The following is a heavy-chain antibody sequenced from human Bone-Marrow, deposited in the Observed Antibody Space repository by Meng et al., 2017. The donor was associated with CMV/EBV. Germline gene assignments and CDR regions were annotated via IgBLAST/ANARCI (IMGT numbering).Heavy chain of an antibody. J-gene: IGHJ6*02. CDR2: MNPNSGNT. CDR3: ARDLREDIVVVPAAYYYYYGMDV. V-gene: IGHV1-8*01. D-gene: IGHD2-2*01. CDR1: GYTFTSYD. Sequence: ASVKVSCKASGYTFTSYDINWVRQATGQGLEWMGWMNPNSGNTGYAQKFQGRVTMTRNTSISTAYMELSSLRSEDTAVYYCARDLREDIVVVPAAYYYYYGMDVWGQGTTVTVSS.